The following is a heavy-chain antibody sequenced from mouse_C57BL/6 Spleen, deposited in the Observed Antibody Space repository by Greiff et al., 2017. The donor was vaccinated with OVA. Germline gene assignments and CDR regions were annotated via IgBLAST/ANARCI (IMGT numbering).Heavy chain of an antibody. CDR2: IYPGDGDT. CDR3: ARRGGVYAMDY. V-gene: IGHV1-82*01. CDR1: GYAFSSSW. J-gene: IGHJ4*01. Sequence: VQVVESGPELVKPGASVKISCKASGYAFSSSWMNWVKQRPGKGLEWIGRIYPGDGDTNYNGKFKGKATLTADKSSSTAYMQLSSLTSEDSAVYFCARRGGVYAMDYWGQGTSVTVSS.